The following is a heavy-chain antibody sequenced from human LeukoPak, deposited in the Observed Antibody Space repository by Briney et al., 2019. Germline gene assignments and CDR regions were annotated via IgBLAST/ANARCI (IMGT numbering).Heavy chain of an antibody. Sequence: ASVKVSCKASGYTFTSYGISWVRQAPGQGLEWMGRIIPILGIANYAQKFQGRVTITADKSTSTAYMELSSLRSEDTAVYYCARDREEYYYDSSGFSPWGQGTLVTVSS. CDR1: GYTFTSYG. CDR2: IIPILGIA. D-gene: IGHD3-22*01. V-gene: IGHV1-69*04. J-gene: IGHJ5*02. CDR3: ARDREEYYYDSSGFSP.